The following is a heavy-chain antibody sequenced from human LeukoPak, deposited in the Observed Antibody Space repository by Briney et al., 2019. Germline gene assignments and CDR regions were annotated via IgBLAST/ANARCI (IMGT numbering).Heavy chain of an antibody. D-gene: IGHD1-26*01. Sequence: ASVKVSCKAPGYTFTSYYMHWVRQAPGQGLEWMGIINPSGGSTSYAQKFQGRVTMTRDTSTSTVYMELSSLRSEDTAVYYCARDPPPPSWYSGDSSGAFDIWGQGTMVTVSS. CDR1: GYTFTSYY. CDR3: ARDPPPPSWYSGDSSGAFDI. CDR2: INPSGGST. J-gene: IGHJ3*02. V-gene: IGHV1-46*03.